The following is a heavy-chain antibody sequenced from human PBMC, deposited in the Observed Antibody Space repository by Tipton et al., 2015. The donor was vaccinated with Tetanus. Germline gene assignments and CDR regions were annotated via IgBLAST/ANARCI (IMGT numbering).Heavy chain of an antibody. CDR2: IWYDGSNK. V-gene: IGHV3-33*01. CDR1: GFTFSSYG. J-gene: IGHJ6*04. CDR3: ARGDGYHYYYHMDV. Sequence: SLRLSCAASGFTFSSYGMHWVRQAPGKGLEWVAVIWYDGSNKYYADSVKGRFTISRDNSKNTLYLQMNSLRAEDTAVYYCARGDGYHYYYHMDVWGRGTTVTVSS. D-gene: IGHD1-26*01.